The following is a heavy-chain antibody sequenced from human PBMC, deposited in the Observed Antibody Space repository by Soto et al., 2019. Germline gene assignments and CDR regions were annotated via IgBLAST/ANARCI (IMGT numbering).Heavy chain of an antibody. V-gene: IGHV1-69*06. CDR2: IIPLSGTV. CDR1: GGTVDNSA. J-gene: IGHJ5*02. CDR3: ERFDPLGELLWVDP. Sequence: QVQLVQSGAEVKKPGSSVKVSCKASGGTVDNSAFTWVRQAPGRGLEWMGGIIPLSGTVVYAQKFQGRVTITADKLTTMAYMELSSLRSEDTAIYYCERFDPLGELLWVDPWGQGTLVTVSS. D-gene: IGHD3-16*01.